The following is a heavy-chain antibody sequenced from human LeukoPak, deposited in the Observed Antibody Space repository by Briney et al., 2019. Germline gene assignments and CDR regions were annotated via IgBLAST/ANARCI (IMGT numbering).Heavy chain of an antibody. D-gene: IGHD3-22*01. V-gene: IGHV1-69*06. J-gene: IGHJ4*02. Sequence: GASVKVSCKASGYTFTSYGISWVRQAPGQGLEWMGGIIPIFGTANYAQKFQGRVTITADKSTSTAYMELSGLRSEDTAVYYCARESGYYDSSGYYHPEYYFDYWDQGTLVTVSS. CDR1: GYTFTSYG. CDR3: ARESGYYDSSGYYHPEYYFDY. CDR2: IIPIFGTA.